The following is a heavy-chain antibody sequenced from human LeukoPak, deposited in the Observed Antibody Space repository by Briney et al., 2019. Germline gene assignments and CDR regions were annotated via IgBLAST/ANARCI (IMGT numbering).Heavy chain of an antibody. V-gene: IGHV1-69*13. CDR3: ARGARYSSGWYGAFDI. Sequence: EASVKVSCKASRGTFSSYAISWVRQAPGQGFEWMGGIIPIFGTANYAQKFQGRVTITADESTSTAYMELSSLRSEDTAVYYCARGARYSSGWYGAFDIWGQGTMVTVSS. J-gene: IGHJ3*02. D-gene: IGHD6-19*01. CDR1: RGTFSSYA. CDR2: IIPIFGTA.